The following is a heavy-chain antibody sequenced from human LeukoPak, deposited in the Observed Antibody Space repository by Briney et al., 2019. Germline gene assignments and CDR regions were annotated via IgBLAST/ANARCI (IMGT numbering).Heavy chain of an antibody. CDR3: ARVRVGNYLDY. J-gene: IGHJ4*02. CDR1: GFTFSNFA. D-gene: IGHD3-10*01. CDR2: RSGSGSTI. Sequence: PGGSLRLSCAASGFTFSNFAMNWVRQAPGRGLEWVAYRSGSGSTIYYAGSVKGRFTIVRDNANDSLYLDMNSLRDEDTAVYYCARVRVGNYLDYWGQGTLVTVSS. V-gene: IGHV3-48*02.